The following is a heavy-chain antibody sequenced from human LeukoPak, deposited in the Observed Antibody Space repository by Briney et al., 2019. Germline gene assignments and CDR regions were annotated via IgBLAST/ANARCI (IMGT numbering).Heavy chain of an antibody. Sequence: SETLSLTCTVSGGSISSDYWSWIRQPPGKGLEWIGYIYYSGSTNYNPSLKSRVTISVDTSKNQFSLKLSSVTAADTAVYYCARENGDYADYWGQGTLVTVSS. J-gene: IGHJ4*02. CDR3: ARENGDYADY. CDR1: GGSISSDY. CDR2: IYYSGST. D-gene: IGHD4-17*01. V-gene: IGHV4-59*01.